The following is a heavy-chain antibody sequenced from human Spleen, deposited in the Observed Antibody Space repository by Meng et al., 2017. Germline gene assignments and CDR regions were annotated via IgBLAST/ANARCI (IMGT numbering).Heavy chain of an antibody. CDR2: MKSNVDGGTV. CDR1: GFTFSNAW. J-gene: IGHJ4*01. V-gene: IGHV3-15*01. Sequence: EVQLGAAAGGFVKPGGSLSRAWAACGFTFSNAWMTWVRQAPGKGLEWIGRMKSNVDGGTVDYAAAVKGRFFISRDDSENTFYLQMNSLKTEDTAVYYCSGHVDYWGHGTLVTVSS. CDR3: SGHVDY.